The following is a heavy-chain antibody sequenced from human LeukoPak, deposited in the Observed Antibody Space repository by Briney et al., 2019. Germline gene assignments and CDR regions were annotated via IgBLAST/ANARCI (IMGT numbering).Heavy chain of an antibody. CDR3: ARGYCSGGSCYSVENWFDP. J-gene: IGHJ5*02. D-gene: IGHD2-15*01. Sequence: ASVEVSCKASGYTFTGYYIHWVRQAPGQGLEWMGRINPSSGGTDYAQKFQGRVTMTRDTSISTAYMELSRLRSDDTAMYYCARGYCSGGSCYSVENWFDPWGQGTLVTVSS. V-gene: IGHV1-2*06. CDR2: INPSSGGT. CDR1: GYTFTGYY.